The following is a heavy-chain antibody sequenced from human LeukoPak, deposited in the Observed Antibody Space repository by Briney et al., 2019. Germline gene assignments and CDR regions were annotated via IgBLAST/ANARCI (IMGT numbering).Heavy chain of an antibody. CDR3: ARGQWLPIDAFDI. Sequence: PSETLSLTCTVSGGSISRYYWSWIRQPPGKGLEWIGYIYYSGSTNYNPSLKSRVAISVDTSKNQFSLKLSSGTAADTAVYYCARGQWLPIDAFDIWGQGTMVTVSS. CDR1: GGSISRYY. D-gene: IGHD6-19*01. V-gene: IGHV4-59*01. CDR2: IYYSGST. J-gene: IGHJ3*02.